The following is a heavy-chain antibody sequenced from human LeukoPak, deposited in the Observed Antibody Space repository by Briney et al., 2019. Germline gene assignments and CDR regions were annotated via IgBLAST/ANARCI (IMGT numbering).Heavy chain of an antibody. D-gene: IGHD1-26*01. V-gene: IGHV3-30-3*01. J-gene: IGHJ4*02. CDR3: ARDNPVGATGPFDY. CDR2: ISYDGSNK. Sequence: QPGRSLRLSCAASGFTFSSYAMHWVRQAPGKRLEWVAVISYDGSNKYYADSVKGRFTISRDNSKNTLYLQMNSLRAEDTAVYYCARDNPVGATGPFDYWGQGTLVTVSS. CDR1: GFTFSSYA.